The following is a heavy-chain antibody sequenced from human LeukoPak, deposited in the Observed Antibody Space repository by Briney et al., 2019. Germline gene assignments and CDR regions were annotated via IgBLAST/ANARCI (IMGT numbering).Heavy chain of an antibody. Sequence: GGSLRLSCAASGFIFSSHAMSWVRQAPGKGLEWVSAISGSGDNTFYAGSVRGRFTISRDNAKNSLYLQMNSLRAEDTAIYYCTRVGYIDEGIDYWGQGTLVTVSS. D-gene: IGHD5-24*01. CDR2: ISGSGDNT. CDR1: GFIFSSHA. V-gene: IGHV3-23*01. CDR3: TRVGYIDEGIDY. J-gene: IGHJ4*02.